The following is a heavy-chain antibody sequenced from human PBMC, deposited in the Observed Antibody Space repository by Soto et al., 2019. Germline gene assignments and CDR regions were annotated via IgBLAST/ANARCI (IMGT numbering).Heavy chain of an antibody. J-gene: IGHJ5*02. CDR3: TTGLTIFGVVIDP. Sequence: TWWSLRLSCSASVFTFSKALMTWFRQAPGKGLEWVGRIKSKSDGATTDYAAPVRGRFIISRDDSKNTLYLQMNSLKTEDTAVYYCTTGLTIFGVVIDPWGQGTLVTVSS. CDR1: VFTFSKAL. V-gene: IGHV3-15*01. D-gene: IGHD3-3*01. CDR2: IKSKSDGATT.